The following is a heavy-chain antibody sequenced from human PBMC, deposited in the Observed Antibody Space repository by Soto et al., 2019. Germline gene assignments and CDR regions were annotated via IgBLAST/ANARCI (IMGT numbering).Heavy chain of an antibody. CDR1: GFTFSSYG. CDR2: ISYDGSNK. D-gene: IGHD3-22*01. V-gene: IGHV3-30*18. Sequence: QVQLVESGGGVVQPGRSLRLSCAASGFTFSSYGMHWVRQAPGKGLEWVAVISYDGSNKYYADSVKGRFTISRDNSKNTVYLPMNSLRAEDTAVYYGAKDTYYQDSSGYYVFEYWGQGTLVTVSS. CDR3: AKDTYYQDSSGYYVFEY. J-gene: IGHJ4*02.